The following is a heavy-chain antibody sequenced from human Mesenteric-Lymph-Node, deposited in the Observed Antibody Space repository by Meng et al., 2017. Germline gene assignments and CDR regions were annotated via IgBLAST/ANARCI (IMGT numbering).Heavy chain of an antibody. Sequence: QVQLHQWGSGILKPSETLSLTCAVYVGSFSGYYWSWIRQSPGKGLEWIGEINQGGSTSYNPSLKSRVTISVDTSKTQFSLILNSVTAADTGVYYCARSFAVTMFDYWGQGTLVTISS. V-gene: IGHV4-34*01. CDR3: ARSFAVTMFDY. J-gene: IGHJ4*02. D-gene: IGHD2-21*02. CDR1: VGSFSGYY. CDR2: INQGGST.